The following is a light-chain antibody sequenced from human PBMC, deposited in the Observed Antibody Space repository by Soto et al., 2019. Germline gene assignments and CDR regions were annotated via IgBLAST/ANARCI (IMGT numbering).Light chain of an antibody. CDR3: YSYTTSNTYV. V-gene: IGLV2-14*03. CDR2: DVS. J-gene: IGLJ1*01. Sequence: QSALTQPASVSGSPGQSIAISCTGTSSDVGAYNYVSWYQHHPGKVPQLLIYDVSDRPSGVSNRFSGSKSGNTASLTISWLQAEDEAFYYCYSYTTSNTYVFGTGTKVTVL. CDR1: SSDVGAYNY.